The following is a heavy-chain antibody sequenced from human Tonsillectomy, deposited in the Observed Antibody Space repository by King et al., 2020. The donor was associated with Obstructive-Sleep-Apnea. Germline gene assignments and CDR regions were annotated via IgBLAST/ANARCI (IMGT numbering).Heavy chain of an antibody. CDR3: ARNVFRGYYYVDY. CDR1: GFTFSDYY. CDR2: ISSSSIYT. V-gene: IGHV3-11*06. J-gene: IGHJ4*02. Sequence: QLVQSGGGLVKPGGSLRLSCAASGFTFSDYYMSWIRQAPGKGLEWVSYISSSSIYTNSADSVKGRFTISRDNAKNSLYLQMNSLRAEDTAVYYCARNVFRGYYYVDYWGQGTLVTVSS. D-gene: IGHD3-22*01.